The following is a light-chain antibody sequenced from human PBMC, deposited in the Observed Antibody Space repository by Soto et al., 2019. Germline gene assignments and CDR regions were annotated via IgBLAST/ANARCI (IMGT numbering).Light chain of an antibody. J-gene: IGKJ2*01. Sequence: EIVLTQSPGTLSLSPGERATLSCRASQSVNNNYVGWYQQKPGQAPRLLIFGASNRATGIPDRFSGSGSGTDFSLTITRLEPEDFAVYYCEQHVNSVYIFGQGTRLEIK. CDR2: GAS. CDR1: QSVNNNY. V-gene: IGKV3-20*01. CDR3: EQHVNSVYI.